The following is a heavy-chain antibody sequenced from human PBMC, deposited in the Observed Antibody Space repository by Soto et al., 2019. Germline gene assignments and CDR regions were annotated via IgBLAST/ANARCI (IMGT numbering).Heavy chain of an antibody. Sequence: QVQLQQWGAGLLQPSETLALTCAVYGGSFSGYYWSWIRQPPGKGLEWIGEINHRGSPNYNPSLKRRVTLSVDTSKNQSSLKLSSGTASDTAVYDCARGGTVTNFDYWGQGTLVTVSS. J-gene: IGHJ4*02. CDR2: INHRGSP. CDR3: ARGGTVTNFDY. D-gene: IGHD4-17*01. V-gene: IGHV4-34*01. CDR1: GGSFSGYY.